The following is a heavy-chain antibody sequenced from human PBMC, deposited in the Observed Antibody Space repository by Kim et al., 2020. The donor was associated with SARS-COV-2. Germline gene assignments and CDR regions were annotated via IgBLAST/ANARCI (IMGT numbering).Heavy chain of an antibody. CDR3: ARGLWFGESELDY. CDR1: GGSISSYY. CDR2: IYYSGST. V-gene: IGHV4-59*01. J-gene: IGHJ4*02. Sequence: SETLSLTCTVSGGSISSYYWSWIRQPPGKGLEWIGYIYYSGSTNYNPSLKSRVTISVDTSKNQFSLKLSSVTAADTAVYYCARGLWFGESELDYWGQGTLVTVSS. D-gene: IGHD3-10*01.